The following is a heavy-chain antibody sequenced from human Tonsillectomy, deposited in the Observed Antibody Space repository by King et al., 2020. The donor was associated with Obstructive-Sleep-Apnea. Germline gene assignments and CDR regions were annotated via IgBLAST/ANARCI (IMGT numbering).Heavy chain of an antibody. Sequence: VTLKESGPALVKPTQTLTLTCSFSGFSLSTSGMCINWIRQPPGKALEWLARVDWDDDKFYSTSLKTRLTISKDTSKNQVVLTMTNMDPMDTATYYCARINGGRHNAFDIWGRGTMVTVS. V-gene: IGHV2-70*04. CDR2: VDWDDDK. CDR1: GFSLSTSGMC. D-gene: IGHD1-26*01. J-gene: IGHJ3*02. CDR3: ARINGGRHNAFDI.